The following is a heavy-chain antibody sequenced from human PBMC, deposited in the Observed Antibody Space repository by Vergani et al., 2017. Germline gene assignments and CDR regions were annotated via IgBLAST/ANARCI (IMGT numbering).Heavy chain of an antibody. D-gene: IGHD3-3*01. V-gene: IGHV4-39*01. CDR1: GASIRSSNYY. Sequence: QLQLQESGPGLVKPSATLSLTCSVPGASIRSSNYYWGWILQPPGKGLEWIASIYYSGSTYYKPSLKSRVTISVDTSKTQFSPKLSSVTAADTAVYFCARHSTVEWMIKLGWIDPWGQGILVTVSS. CDR3: ARHSTVEWMIKLGWIDP. CDR2: IYYSGST. J-gene: IGHJ5*02.